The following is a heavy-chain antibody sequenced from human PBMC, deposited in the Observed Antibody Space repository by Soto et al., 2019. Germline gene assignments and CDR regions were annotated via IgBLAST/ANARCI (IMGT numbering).Heavy chain of an antibody. Sequence: QVQLVESGGGVVQPGRSLRLSCAASGFTFSSYGMHWVRQAPGKGLEWVAVIWYDGSNKYYADSVKGRFTISRDNSKNTLYLQMNSLRAEDTAVYYCARGRGFASRTVATAFDYWGQGARVPVSS. D-gene: IGHD5-12*01. CDR2: IWYDGSNK. V-gene: IGHV3-33*01. CDR3: ARGRGFASRTVATAFDY. CDR1: GFTFSSYG. J-gene: IGHJ4*02.